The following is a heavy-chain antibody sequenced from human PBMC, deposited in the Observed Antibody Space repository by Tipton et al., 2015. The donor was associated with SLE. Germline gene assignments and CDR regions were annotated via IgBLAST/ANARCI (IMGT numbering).Heavy chain of an antibody. CDR3: ARERGFCTGASCYGADY. J-gene: IGHJ4*02. D-gene: IGHD2-2*01. Sequence: QVQLVQSGAEVKKPGASVKVPCKASGDTFTTYYIHWVRQAPGQGLEWMGMINPSSGFTTYAQKFQGKVTMTRDPSTSTFYMELSSLRSEDTAIYYCARERGFCTGASCYGADYWGQGALVTVSS. CDR2: INPSSGFT. CDR1: GDTFTTYY. V-gene: IGHV1-46*01.